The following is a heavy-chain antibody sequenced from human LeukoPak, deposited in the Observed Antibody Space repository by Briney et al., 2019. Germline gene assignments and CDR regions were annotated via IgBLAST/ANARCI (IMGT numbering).Heavy chain of an antibody. V-gene: IGHV1-2*02. CDR1: GYTFTGYY. Sequence: GASVEISCKASGYTFTGYYIHWVRQAPGQGLEWMGWINPNSGGTNYAQKFQGRVTMTRDTSISTAYMELSRLRSDDTAVYYCASSYGSGSYYYDSQNWFDPWGQGTLVTVSS. CDR2: INPNSGGT. CDR3: ASSYGSGSYYYDSQNWFDP. J-gene: IGHJ5*02. D-gene: IGHD3-10*01.